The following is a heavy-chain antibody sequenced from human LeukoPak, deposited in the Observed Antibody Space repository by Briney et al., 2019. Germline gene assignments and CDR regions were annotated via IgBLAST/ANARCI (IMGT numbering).Heavy chain of an antibody. CDR2: ISSSSSTI. D-gene: IGHD3-16*01. Sequence: PGGSLRLSCAASGFTFSSYSMNWVRQAPGKGLEWVSYISSSSSTIYYADSVKGRFTISRDNSKNTLYLQMNSLRAEDTAVYYCAKDLGQLWPQYWGQGTLVTVSS. V-gene: IGHV3-48*01. J-gene: IGHJ4*02. CDR3: AKDLGQLWPQY. CDR1: GFTFSSYS.